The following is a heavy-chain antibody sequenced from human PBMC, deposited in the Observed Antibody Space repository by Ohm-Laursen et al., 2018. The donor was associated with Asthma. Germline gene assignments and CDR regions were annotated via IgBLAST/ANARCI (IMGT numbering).Heavy chain of an antibody. CDR1: GFTFDDYS. D-gene: IGHD6-13*01. V-gene: IGHV3-9*01. J-gene: IGHJ5*02. Sequence: SLRLSCSASGFTFDDYSMHWVQQGPGKGLEWVSGISWNSGRIGYADSVKGRFTTSRDNAENSLYLQMNSLRTEDTALYYCAKGSLAAADYNWFDPWGQGTLVTVSS. CDR2: ISWNSGRI. CDR3: AKGSLAAADYNWFDP.